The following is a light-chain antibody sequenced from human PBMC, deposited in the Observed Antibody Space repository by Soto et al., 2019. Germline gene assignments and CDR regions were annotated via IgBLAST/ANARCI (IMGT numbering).Light chain of an antibody. CDR3: SSYASSLYV. CDR2: EVT. Sequence: QSALTQPPSASGSPRQSVTISCTGTSSDVGGYNYVSWYQQHPGKAPKLMIYEVTKRPSGVPDRFSGSKSGNTASLTVSGLQAEDEADYYCSSYASSLYVFGTGTKLTVL. CDR1: SSDVGGYNY. V-gene: IGLV2-8*01. J-gene: IGLJ1*01.